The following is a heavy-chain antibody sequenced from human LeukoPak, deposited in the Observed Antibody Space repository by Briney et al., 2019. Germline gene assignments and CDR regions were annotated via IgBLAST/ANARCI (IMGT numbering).Heavy chain of an antibody. V-gene: IGHV3-30*02. Sequence: PGGSLRLSCAASGFTFSSYGMHWVRQAPGKGLEWVSFIRYDGSNKYYADSVKGRFTISRDNPKNTLYLQMNSLRDEDTAVYYCARDRLSEMATFRSFDYWGQGTLVTVSS. D-gene: IGHD5-24*01. CDR2: IRYDGSNK. CDR1: GFTFSSYG. J-gene: IGHJ4*02. CDR3: ARDRLSEMATFRSFDY.